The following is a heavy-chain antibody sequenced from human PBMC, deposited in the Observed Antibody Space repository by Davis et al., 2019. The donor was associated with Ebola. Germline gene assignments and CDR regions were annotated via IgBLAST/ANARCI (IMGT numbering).Heavy chain of an antibody. CDR2: INHSGST. CDR1: GGSFSGYY. D-gene: IGHD4-11*01. CDR3: ARVHSNWPTGFDP. V-gene: IGHV4-34*01. J-gene: IGHJ5*02. Sequence: SQTLSLTCAVYGGSFSGYYWSWIRQPPGKGLEWIGEINHSGSTNYNPSLKSRVTISVDTSKNQFSLKLSSVTAADTAVYYCARVHSNWPTGFDPWGQGTLVTVSS.